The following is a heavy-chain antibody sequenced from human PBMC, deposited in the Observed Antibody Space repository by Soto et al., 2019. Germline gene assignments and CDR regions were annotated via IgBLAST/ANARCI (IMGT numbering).Heavy chain of an antibody. CDR3: ANNEQLGNWFDP. D-gene: IGHD6-6*01. CDR1: GFTFSDYY. CDR2: ISSSGSTI. Sequence: NPGGSLRLSCAASGFTFSDYYMTWIRQAPGKGLEWVSDISSSGSTIYYADSVKGRFTISRDNSKNTLYLQMNSLRAEDTAVYYCANNEQLGNWFDPWGQGTLVTVSS. J-gene: IGHJ5*02. V-gene: IGHV3-11*01.